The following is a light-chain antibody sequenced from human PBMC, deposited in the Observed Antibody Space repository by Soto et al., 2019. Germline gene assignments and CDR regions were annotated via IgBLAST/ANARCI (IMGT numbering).Light chain of an antibody. V-gene: IGKV1-5*01. CDR1: QRISNW. CDR2: DDS. J-gene: IGKJ1*01. CDR3: QQYSSYST. Sequence: DIQMTQSPSTLSGSVGDRVTITCRASQRISNWLAWYQQKPGKAPKLLIYDDSTLESGVPSRFSGGGFGTDFTLTISSLQPDDFATYYCQQYSSYSTFGQGTKVDIK.